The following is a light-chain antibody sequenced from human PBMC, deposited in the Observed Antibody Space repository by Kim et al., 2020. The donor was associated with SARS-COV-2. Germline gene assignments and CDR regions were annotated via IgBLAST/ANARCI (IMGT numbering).Light chain of an antibody. V-gene: IGKV1-17*03. CDR2: RAS. CDR3: LQHSTYPPT. Sequence: DIQMTQSPSAMSASVGDRVTITCRASQGISTYLAWFQQKPGTVPKRLIYRASSLQSGVPSRFSGSGSGTEFNLTISSLQPEDFATYYCLQHSTYPPTFGQGTKRE. CDR1: QGISTY. J-gene: IGKJ2*01.